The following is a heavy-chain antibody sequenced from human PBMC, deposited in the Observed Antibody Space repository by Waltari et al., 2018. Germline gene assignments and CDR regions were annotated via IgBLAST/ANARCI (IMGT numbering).Heavy chain of an antibody. CDR1: GYAFTSLD. CDR2: LNANAGAT. CDR3: ARGVAQGVDY. Sequence: QVQLVQSGAEVRKPGASVKVSCKASGYAFTSLDINWVRQATGQGFEWMGCLNANAGATGSALKVRGRPSMTADTSTDTFYMELARLQVEDTAVYYCARGVAQGVDYWGQGTLVTVSS. J-gene: IGHJ4*02. D-gene: IGHD3-16*01. V-gene: IGHV1-8*01.